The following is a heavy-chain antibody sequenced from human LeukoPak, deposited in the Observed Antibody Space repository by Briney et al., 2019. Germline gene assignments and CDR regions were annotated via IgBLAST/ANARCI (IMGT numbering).Heavy chain of an antibody. Sequence: ASVTVSFKASGYTFTSYYMHWVRQAPGQGLEWMGIINPSGGSTSYAQKFQGRVTMTRDTSTSTVYMELSSLRSEDTAVYYCARGGYYDILTGNYGMDVWGKGTTVTVSS. CDR3: ARGGYYDILTGNYGMDV. CDR1: GYTFTSYY. D-gene: IGHD3-9*01. J-gene: IGHJ6*04. V-gene: IGHV1-46*01. CDR2: INPSGGST.